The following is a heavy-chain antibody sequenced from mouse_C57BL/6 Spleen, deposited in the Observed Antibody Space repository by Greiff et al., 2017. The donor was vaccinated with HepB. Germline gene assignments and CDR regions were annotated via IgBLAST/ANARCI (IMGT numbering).Heavy chain of an antibody. V-gene: IGHV14-3*01. CDR2: IDPANGNT. CDR1: GFNFKNTY. CDR3: AKKEGYFDV. J-gene: IGHJ1*03. Sequence: EVQLVESVAELVRPGASVKLSCTASGFNFKNTYMHWVKQRPEQGLEWIGRIDPANGNTKYAPKFQGKATITADTSSNTAYLQLSSLTSEDTAIYYCAKKEGYFDVWGTGTTVTVSS.